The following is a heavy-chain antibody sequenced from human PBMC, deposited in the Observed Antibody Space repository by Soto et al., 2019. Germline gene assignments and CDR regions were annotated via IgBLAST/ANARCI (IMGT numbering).Heavy chain of an antibody. V-gene: IGHV4-28*01. D-gene: IGHD5-12*01. CDR3: ARKADGYNPFDY. CDR1: GSSISSGNW. CDR2: IYYIGST. J-gene: IGHJ4*01. Sequence: QVQLQESGPGLVKPSDTLSLTCAVSGSSISSGNWWGWIRQPPGKGLEWIGYIYYIGSTHYNPSLKSRVSMSVDTSKNQFSLKLSSVTAVDTAMYYCARKADGYNPFDYWGHGTLVTVSS.